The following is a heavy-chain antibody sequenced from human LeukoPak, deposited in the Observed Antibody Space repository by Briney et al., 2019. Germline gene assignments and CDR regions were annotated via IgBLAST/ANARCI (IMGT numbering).Heavy chain of an antibody. CDR3: ARLDNNAWYYAFDI. CDR2: IYYSGST. D-gene: IGHD6-19*01. V-gene: IGHV4-39*01. Sequence: SETLSLTCTVSGGSISSSSYYWGWIRQPPGKVLEWTGSIYYSGSTYYNPSLKSRVTISVDTSKNQFSLKLSSVTAADTAVYCCARLDNNAWYYAFDIWSQGTMVTVSS. J-gene: IGHJ3*02. CDR1: GGSISSSSYY.